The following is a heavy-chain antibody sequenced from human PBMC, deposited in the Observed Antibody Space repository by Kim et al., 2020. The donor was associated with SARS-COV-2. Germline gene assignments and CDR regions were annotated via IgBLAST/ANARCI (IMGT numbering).Heavy chain of an antibody. V-gene: IGHV4-61*08. D-gene: IGHD2-21*02. CDR2: VESTGNT. CDR1: RASVTSGAYY. Sequence: SETLSLTCTVSRASVTSGAYYWSWIRQPPGKGLEWIGYVESTGNTDYNSSLKSRATISLDTSDNQFSLSLTSVTAADTGVYYCARESLTARTASGDYFD. CDR3: ARESLTARTASGDYFD. J-gene: IGHJ4*01.